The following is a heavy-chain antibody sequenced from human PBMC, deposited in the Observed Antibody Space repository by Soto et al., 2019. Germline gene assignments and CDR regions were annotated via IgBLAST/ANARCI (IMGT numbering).Heavy chain of an antibody. J-gene: IGHJ4*02. CDR2: ISTYNGNP. V-gene: IGHV1-18*01. CDR3: ARGRTRALDY. D-gene: IGHD1-7*01. Sequence: QIQLVQCGAEVKKPGASVKVSCKASGYILTSQGISWVRQAPGQGLEWMGWISTYNGNPNYAQKLQGRVTMTTNTSTTTAFLELRSLTTDDTDVYYCARGRTRALDYWGQGTPVIVSS. CDR1: GYILTSQG.